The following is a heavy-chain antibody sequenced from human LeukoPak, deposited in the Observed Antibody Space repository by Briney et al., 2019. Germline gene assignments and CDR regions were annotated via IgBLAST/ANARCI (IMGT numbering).Heavy chain of an antibody. Sequence: PSKTLSLTCAVSGGSFSGYYWSWIRQPPGNGLEWIVEINHSGGTNFNPHLKSRVTISVDTAKTQFSLTLKPVTAADTAVYYCARTNYDTTPQRIWGQGTLVTVSS. CDR2: INHSGGT. V-gene: IGHV4-34*01. D-gene: IGHD3-22*01. J-gene: IGHJ4*02. CDR1: GGSFSGYY. CDR3: ARTNYDTTPQRI.